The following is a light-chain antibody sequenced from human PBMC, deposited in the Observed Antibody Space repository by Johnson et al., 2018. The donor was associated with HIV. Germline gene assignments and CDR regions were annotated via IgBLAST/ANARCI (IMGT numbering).Light chain of an antibody. J-gene: IGLJ1*01. Sequence: QSVLTQPPSVSAAPGQKVTISCSGSSSNIGNNYVSWYQQLPGTAPKLLIYDNYKRPSGTPDRFSGSKSGTSATLGITGLQTGDEADYYCGTWDASLSAGGVFGTGTKVTVL. CDR1: SSNIGNNY. V-gene: IGLV1-51*01. CDR2: DNY. CDR3: GTWDASLSAGGV.